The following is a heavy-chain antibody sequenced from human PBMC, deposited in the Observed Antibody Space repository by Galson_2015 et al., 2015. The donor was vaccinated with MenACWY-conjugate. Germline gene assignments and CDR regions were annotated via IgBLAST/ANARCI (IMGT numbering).Heavy chain of an antibody. CDR1: GYSFTNYW. J-gene: IGHJ6*02. CDR3: ARHPPGGRGMDV. D-gene: IGHD1-26*01. V-gene: IGHV5-51*01. CDR2: IDPHNSNT. Sequence: QSGAEVKKPGESLPISCKGSGYSFTNYWIGWVRQMPGRGLEWMGLIDPHNSNTRYSPSFQGQVTISADESISTAFLQWSSLKASDTAMYYCARHPPGGRGMDVWGRGTTVTVSS.